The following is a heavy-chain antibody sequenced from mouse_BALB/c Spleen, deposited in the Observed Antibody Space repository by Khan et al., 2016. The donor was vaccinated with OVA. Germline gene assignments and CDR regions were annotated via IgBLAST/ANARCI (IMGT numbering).Heavy chain of an antibody. CDR2: INPSTGYT. Sequence: QVQLQQSGAELAKPGASVKMSCKASGYTFTSYWMHWVKQRPGQGLEWIGYINPSTGYTEYNQKFKDKATLTADKSSSTAYMQLSSLTSEDSAVXYCANHGSSSAWLTYWGQGTLVTVSA. V-gene: IGHV1-7*01. J-gene: IGHJ3*01. D-gene: IGHD1-1*01. CDR1: GYTFTSYW. CDR3: ANHGSSSAWLTY.